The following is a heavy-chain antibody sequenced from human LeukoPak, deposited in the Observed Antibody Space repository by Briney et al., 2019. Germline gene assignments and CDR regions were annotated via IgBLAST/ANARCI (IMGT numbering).Heavy chain of an antibody. J-gene: IGHJ1*01. CDR1: GYTFTSYD. V-gene: IGHV1-8*01. D-gene: IGHD6-13*01. CDR3: ARRRSYSSSLRHGYFQH. Sequence: ASVKVSCKASGYTFTSYDINWVRQATGQGLEWMGWMNPNSGNTGYAQKFQGRVTMTRNTSISTAYMELSSLRSEDTAVYYCARRRSYSSSLRHGYFQHWGQGTLVTVSP. CDR2: MNPNSGNT.